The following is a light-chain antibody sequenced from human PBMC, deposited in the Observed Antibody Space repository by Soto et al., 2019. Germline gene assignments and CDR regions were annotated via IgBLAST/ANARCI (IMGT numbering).Light chain of an antibody. V-gene: IGLV2-8*01. CDR1: NSDVGGYNS. CDR3: NSYAGSNNVV. CDR2: GVT. Sequence: QSALTQPPSASGSPGQSVTITCTGTNSDVGGYNSVSWYQQHPGKAPKLMIYGVTKRPSGVPDRFSGSKSGNTASLTVSGLQAEDEADYYCNSYAGSNNVVFGGGTKVTVL. J-gene: IGLJ2*01.